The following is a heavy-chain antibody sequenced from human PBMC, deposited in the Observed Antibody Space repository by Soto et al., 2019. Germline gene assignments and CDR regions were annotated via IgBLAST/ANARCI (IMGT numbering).Heavy chain of an antibody. CDR3: AGGKYFFDS. D-gene: IGHD2-15*01. Sequence: QVQLVESGGGVVQPGRSLRLSCAASGFPFSSYGMHWVRQAPGKGLEWVAHISYDGSNKHYTDSVKGRFTISRDNSKNMLYLQMSSLRAEDTAVYYWAGGKYFFDSCGQGTRVSVS. V-gene: IGHV3-30*03. CDR2: ISYDGSNK. J-gene: IGHJ4*02. CDR1: GFPFSSYG.